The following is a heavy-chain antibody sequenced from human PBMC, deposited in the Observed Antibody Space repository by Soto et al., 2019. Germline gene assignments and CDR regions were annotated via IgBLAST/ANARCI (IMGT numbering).Heavy chain of an antibody. CDR3: ARDRGPSSGYYPHWFDS. V-gene: IGHV1-69*12. CDR2: IIPIFGKA. J-gene: IGHJ5*01. D-gene: IGHD3-22*01. CDR1: GGTFSSYA. Sequence: QVQLVQSGAEVKKPGSSVKVSCKASGGTFSSYAITWVRQAPGQGLEWMGGIIPIFGKANYAQKFQARVTITADECRSTAYMEVSSLRSEETAVYYCARDRGPSSGYYPHWFDSWGKGTLVTVSS.